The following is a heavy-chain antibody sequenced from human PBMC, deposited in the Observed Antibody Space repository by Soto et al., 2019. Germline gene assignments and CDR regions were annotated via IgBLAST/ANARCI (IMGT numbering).Heavy chain of an antibody. D-gene: IGHD6-19*01. Sequence: EVQLVESGGGLVQPGGSLRLSCAASGFTFSSYSMNWVRQAPGKGLEGVAYISSGSSTIYYAASVKGRFTISRDNAKNSLELQMNSLRDEDTAVYYCARDGSYSGWYVYWGQGTLVSVSS. CDR3: ARDGSYSGWYVY. V-gene: IGHV3-48*02. J-gene: IGHJ4*02. CDR2: ISSGSSTI. CDR1: GFTFSSYS.